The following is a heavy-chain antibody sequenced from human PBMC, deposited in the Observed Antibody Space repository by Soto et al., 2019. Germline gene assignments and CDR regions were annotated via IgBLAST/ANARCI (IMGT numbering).Heavy chain of an antibody. CDR1: GGSISGGVYY. Sequence: QVQLQESGPGLVKPSETLSLTCTVSGGSISGGVYYWSWIRQPPGKGLEWIGYIYASGSTYYNPSLKSRVTISVDTSNIQFSLRLTSVTAADSAVYYCAREVIPLTTDWYFDLWGRGTLVTVSP. V-gene: IGHV4-30-4*01. CDR2: IYASGST. D-gene: IGHD4-17*01. CDR3: AREVIPLTTDWYFDL. J-gene: IGHJ2*01.